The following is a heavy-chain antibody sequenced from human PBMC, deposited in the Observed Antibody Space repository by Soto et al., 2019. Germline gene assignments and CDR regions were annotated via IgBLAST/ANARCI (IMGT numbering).Heavy chain of an antibody. CDR1: GGSISSGGYY. J-gene: IGHJ4*02. Sequence: SETLSLTWTVSGGSISSGGYYWCWIRQHPGKGLEWIGYIYYSGSTYYNPSLKSRVTISVDTSKNQFSLKLSSVTAADTAVYYCARAPYYYIFFDARTLCEIYYCCQGTAVPVSS. V-gene: IGHV4-31*02. D-gene: IGHD3-9*01. CDR3: ARAPYYYIFFDARTLCEIYY. CDR2: IYYSGST.